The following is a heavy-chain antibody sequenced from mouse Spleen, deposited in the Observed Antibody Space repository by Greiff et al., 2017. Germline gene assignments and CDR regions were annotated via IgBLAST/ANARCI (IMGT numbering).Heavy chain of an antibody. J-gene: IGHJ1*01. D-gene: IGHD1-1*01. Sequence: EVQRVESGGGLVKPGGSLKLSCAASGFTFRDYGMHWVRQAPEKGLEWVAYISSGSSTIYYADTVKGRFTISRDNAKNTLFLQMTSLRSEDTAMYYCAGLITTVVARVYWYFDVWGAGTTVTVSS. CDR1: GFTFRDYG. V-gene: IGHV5-17*01. CDR3: AGLITTVVARVYWYFDV. CDR2: ISSGSSTI.